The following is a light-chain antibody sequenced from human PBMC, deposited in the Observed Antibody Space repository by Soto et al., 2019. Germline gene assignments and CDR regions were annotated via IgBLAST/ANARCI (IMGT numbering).Light chain of an antibody. CDR2: EVS. Sequence: QSVLTQPASVSGSPGRSIAISCTGTSSDVGGYNYVSWYQQHPGIAPRLLISEVSNRPSGVSNRFSGSKSGNTASLTISGLQAEDEADHYCSSFTSTSTFVFGTGTKVTVL. CDR1: SSDVGGYNY. V-gene: IGLV2-14*01. CDR3: SSFTSTSTFV. J-gene: IGLJ1*01.